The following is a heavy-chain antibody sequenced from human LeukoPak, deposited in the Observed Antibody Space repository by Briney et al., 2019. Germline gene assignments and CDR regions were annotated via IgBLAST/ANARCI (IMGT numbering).Heavy chain of an antibody. CDR3: ARVSRYYYDSSAPGDY. J-gene: IGHJ4*02. CDR1: GYTFTGYY. CDR2: INPDSGGT. Sequence: ASVKVSCKASGYTFTGYYMHWVRRAPGQGLEWMGWINPDSGGTNYAQKFQGRVTMTRDTSISTAYMELSRLRSDDTAVYYCARVSRYYYDSSAPGDYWGQGTLVTVSS. D-gene: IGHD3-22*01. V-gene: IGHV1-2*02.